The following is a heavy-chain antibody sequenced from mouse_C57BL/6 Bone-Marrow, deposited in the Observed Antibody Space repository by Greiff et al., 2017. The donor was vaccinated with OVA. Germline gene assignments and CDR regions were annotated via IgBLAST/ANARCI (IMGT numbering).Heavy chain of an antibody. D-gene: IGHD1-1*01. CDR2: IWGGGST. CDR3: AKHTVVANYYAMDY. V-gene: IGHV2-9*01. Sequence: VQLQESGPGLVAPSQSLSITCTVSGFSLTSYGVDWVRQPPGKGLGWLGGIWGGGSTNYNSALMSRLSISKDNAKSQVFLKMNSLQTDDTAMYYCAKHTVVANYYAMDYWGQGTSGTVSS. J-gene: IGHJ4*01. CDR1: GFSLTSYG.